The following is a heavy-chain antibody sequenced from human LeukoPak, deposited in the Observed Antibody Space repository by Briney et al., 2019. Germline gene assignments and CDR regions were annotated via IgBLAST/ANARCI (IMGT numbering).Heavy chain of an antibody. CDR1: EFAFSSYS. D-gene: IGHD3-3*02. V-gene: IGHV3-21*01. CDR2: ISSSDSYI. Sequence: GGSLRLSCVASEFAFSSYSMNWVRQAPGKGLEWVSSISSSDSYIYYADSVKGRFTISRDNAKNSLYLQMNSLRAEDTAVYYCASTTLAGSRDVWGQGTTVTVSS. CDR3: ASTTLAGSRDV. J-gene: IGHJ6*02.